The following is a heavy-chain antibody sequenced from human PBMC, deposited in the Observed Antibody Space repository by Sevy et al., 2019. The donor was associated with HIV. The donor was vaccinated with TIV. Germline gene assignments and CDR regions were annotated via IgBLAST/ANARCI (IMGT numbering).Heavy chain of an antibody. CDR1: GFTFSSYA. CDR3: AKDSIRILQWFDAFDI. Sequence: GGCLRLSCAASGFTFSSYAMSWVRQAPGKGLEWVSAISGSGGSTYYADSVKGRFTISRDNSKNTLYLQMNSLRAEDTTVYYCAKDSIRILQWFDAFDIWGQGTSVTVSS. J-gene: IGHJ3*02. D-gene: IGHD3-3*01. CDR2: ISGSGGST. V-gene: IGHV3-23*01.